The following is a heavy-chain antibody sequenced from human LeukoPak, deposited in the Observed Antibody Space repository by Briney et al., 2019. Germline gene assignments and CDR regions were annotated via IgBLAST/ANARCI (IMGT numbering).Heavy chain of an antibody. J-gene: IGHJ4*02. V-gene: IGHV3-64D*06. CDR1: GFTFTSHV. D-gene: IGHD1-1*01. CDR2: VSMNVQTT. Sequence: GGSLRLSCSASGFTFTSHVMHWVRQAPGKGLQYVSGVSMNVQTTYYAGSVKGRFTISRDSSKNTVYLQMNSLTAEDTAVYYCVREGLERRTNFDYWGQGTLVSVS. CDR3: VREGLERRTNFDY.